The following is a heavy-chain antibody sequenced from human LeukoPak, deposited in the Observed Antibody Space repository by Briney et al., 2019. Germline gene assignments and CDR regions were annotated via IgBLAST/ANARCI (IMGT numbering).Heavy chain of an antibody. J-gene: IGHJ4*02. D-gene: IGHD5-24*01. V-gene: IGHV3-74*01. CDR1: GFTFSNSL. Sequence: GGSLRPSCAASGFTFSNSLMHWVRQVPGKELVWVARIDTDGSTTHYADSVKGRFTISRDNAKNTLYLQMNSLRAEDTAVYYCARDRDGYNYWGQGTLVTVSS. CDR2: IDTDGSTT. CDR3: ARDRDGYNY.